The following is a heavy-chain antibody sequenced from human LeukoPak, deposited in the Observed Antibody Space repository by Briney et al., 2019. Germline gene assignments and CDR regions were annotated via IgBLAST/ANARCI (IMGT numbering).Heavy chain of an antibody. CDR1: GASISTSEYY. J-gene: IGHJ6*02. V-gene: IGHV4-39*01. CDR3: ARHIMYYGMAV. D-gene: IGHD3-16*01. CDR2: IDYSGRT. Sequence: SETLSLTCTVSGASISTSEYYLGWTRQSPERGLEWIGSIDYSGRTYYNSSLKSRVTISVDTSKTQFSLKLSSVTAADTAVYYCARHIMYYGMAVWGQGTTVTVSS.